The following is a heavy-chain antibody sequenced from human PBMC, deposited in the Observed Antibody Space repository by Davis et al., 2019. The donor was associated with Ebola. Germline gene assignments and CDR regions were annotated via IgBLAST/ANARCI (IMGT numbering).Heavy chain of an antibody. CDR2: IHTRGST. D-gene: IGHD6-13*01. CDR3: AREPAFSSSWYADY. J-gene: IGHJ4*02. Sequence: SETLSLTCTVSGGSISSGSFYWSWIRQPAGKGLEWIGHIHTRGSTNYNPSLKSRVTISVDTSKNQFSLKLRSVTAAETAMYYCAREPAFSSSWYADYWGQGTLVTVSS. V-gene: IGHV4-61*09. CDR1: GGSISSGSFY.